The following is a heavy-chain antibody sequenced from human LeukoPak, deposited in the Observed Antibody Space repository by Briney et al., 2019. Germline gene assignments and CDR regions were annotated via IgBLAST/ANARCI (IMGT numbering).Heavy chain of an antibody. Sequence: ASVKVSCKASGYTFISYGISWVRQAPGQGLEWMGWISAYNGKTNYAQKLQGRVTMTTDTSTSTAYMELRSLRSDDTAVYYCARDQSPIFGVVIIPNYYYGMDVWGQGTTVTVSS. CDR3: ARDQSPIFGVVIIPNYYYGMDV. V-gene: IGHV1-18*01. J-gene: IGHJ6*02. CDR1: GYTFISYG. D-gene: IGHD3-3*01. CDR2: ISAYNGKT.